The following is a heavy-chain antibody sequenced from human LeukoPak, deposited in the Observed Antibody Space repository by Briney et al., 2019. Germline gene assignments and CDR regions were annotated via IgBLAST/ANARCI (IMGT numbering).Heavy chain of an antibody. D-gene: IGHD6-19*01. CDR2: IYSDNT. Sequence: GGSLRLSCTVSGFTVSSNSMSWVRQAPGKGLEWVSFIYSDNTHYSDSVKGRFTISRDNSKNTLYLQMNSLRAEDTAVYYCARRAGTYSHPYDYWGQGTLVTASS. V-gene: IGHV3-53*01. CDR3: ARRAGTYSHPYDY. J-gene: IGHJ4*02. CDR1: GFTVSSNS.